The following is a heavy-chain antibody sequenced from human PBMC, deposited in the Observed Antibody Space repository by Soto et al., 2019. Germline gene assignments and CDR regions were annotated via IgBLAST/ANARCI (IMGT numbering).Heavy chain of an antibody. J-gene: IGHJ4*02. D-gene: IGHD2-21*01. CDR2: IYMSGTT. CDR3: ARINGGAPDF. Sequence: LSLTCTVSDGYINNHFWSWILQPAGKGLEWIVHIYMSGTTTYNPSLTSRVTISVDKPRNQFSLKVSSVTAADTAVYYCARINGGAPDFWGQGALVTVSS. V-gene: IGHV4-4*07. CDR1: DGYINNHF.